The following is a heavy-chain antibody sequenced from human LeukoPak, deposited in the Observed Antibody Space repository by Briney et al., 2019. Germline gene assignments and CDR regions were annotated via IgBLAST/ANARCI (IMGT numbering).Heavy chain of an antibody. Sequence: PGRSLRLSCAASGFTFSSYAMHWVRQAPGKGLEWVAVMSYDGSNKYYADSVKGRFTISRDNSKNTLYLQMNSLRAEDTAVYYCARDDLGYWGQGTLVTVSS. CDR3: ARDDLGY. CDR1: GFTFSSYA. D-gene: IGHD3-16*01. V-gene: IGHV3-30*04. CDR2: MSYDGSNK. J-gene: IGHJ4*02.